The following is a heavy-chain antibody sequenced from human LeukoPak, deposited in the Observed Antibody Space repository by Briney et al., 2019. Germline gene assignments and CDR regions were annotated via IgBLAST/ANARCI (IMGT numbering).Heavy chain of an antibody. V-gene: IGHV4-4*07. J-gene: IGHJ6*03. CDR1: GYSITSGYY. CDR3: ARHWLRGEPKPGYMDV. D-gene: IGHD1-14*01. CDR2: IYTSGST. Sequence: ASETLSLTCTVSGYSITSGYYWGWIRQPAGKGLEWIGRIYTSGSTNYNPSLKSRVTMSVDTSKNQFSLKLSSVTAADTAVYYCARHWLRGEPKPGYMDVWGKGTTVTVSS.